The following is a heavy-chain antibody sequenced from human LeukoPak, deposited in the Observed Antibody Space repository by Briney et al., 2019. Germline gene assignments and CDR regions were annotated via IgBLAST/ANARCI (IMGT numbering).Heavy chain of an antibody. CDR3: ARDGRRTVFASVPYYFDY. CDR2: INPSGGST. Sequence: ASVKVSCKASGYTFTSYYMHWVRQAPGQGLEWMGIINPSGGSTSYAQKFQGRVTMTRDTSTSTVYMELSSLRSEDPAVYYCARDGRRTVFASVPYYFDYWGQGTLVTVSS. D-gene: IGHD1-26*01. J-gene: IGHJ4*02. V-gene: IGHV1-46*01. CDR1: GYTFTSYY.